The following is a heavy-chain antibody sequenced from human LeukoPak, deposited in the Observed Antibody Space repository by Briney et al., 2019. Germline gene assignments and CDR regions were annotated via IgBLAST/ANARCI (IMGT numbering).Heavy chain of an antibody. D-gene: IGHD6-19*01. V-gene: IGHV1-46*01. J-gene: IGHJ4*02. Sequence: ASVKVSCKAFGYTFTSYYVHWVRQAPGQGLEWMGIINPSGGTNYAQKFQGRVTMTRDTSTSTVYMELSSLRSEDTAMYYCARGTPGYSSVWGQGTLVTVSS. CDR1: GYTFTSYY. CDR2: INPSGGT. CDR3: ARGTPGYSSV.